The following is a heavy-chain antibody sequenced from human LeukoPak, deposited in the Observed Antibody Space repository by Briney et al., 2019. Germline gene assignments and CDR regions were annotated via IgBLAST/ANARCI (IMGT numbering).Heavy chain of an antibody. V-gene: IGHV4-39*01. Sequence: SETLSLTCTVSGDSTSNINYYWGWIRQPPGKGLEWIGSIYYSGSTYYNPSLKSRVTISVDTSKNQFSLKLSSVTAADTAVYYCASQRNDYYDSGGHDYWGQGTLVTVS. D-gene: IGHD3-22*01. CDR2: IYYSGST. CDR1: GDSTSNINYY. J-gene: IGHJ4*02. CDR3: ASQRNDYYDSGGHDY.